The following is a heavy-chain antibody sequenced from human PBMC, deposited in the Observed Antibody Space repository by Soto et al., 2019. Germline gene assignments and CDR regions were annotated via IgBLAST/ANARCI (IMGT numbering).Heavy chain of an antibody. V-gene: IGHV3-48*01. CDR1: GFTFSSYS. Sequence: GVLRLSCAASGFTFSSYSMNWVRQAPGKGLEWVSYISSSSSTIYYADSVKGRFTISRDNAKNSLYLQMNSLRAEDTAVYYCARVGPPLDYWGQGTLVTVSS. J-gene: IGHJ4*02. CDR2: ISSSSSTI. CDR3: ARVGPPLDY.